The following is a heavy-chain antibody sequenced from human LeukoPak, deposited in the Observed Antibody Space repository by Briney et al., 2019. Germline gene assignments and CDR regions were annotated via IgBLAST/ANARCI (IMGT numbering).Heavy chain of an antibody. D-gene: IGHD2/OR15-2a*01. CDR2: IKSKNDGGTT. J-gene: IGHJ5*02. Sequence: GGSLRLSCAASGFTFNNAWMTWVRQAPGKGLEWVGHIKSKNDGGTTDYAAPVKGRFTISRDDSKNTLYLQMNSLKTEDTAVYYCTTDSFTVIVPTAKGPWGQGTLVTVAS. V-gene: IGHV3-15*01. CDR1: GFTFNNAW. CDR3: TTDSFTVIVPTAKGP.